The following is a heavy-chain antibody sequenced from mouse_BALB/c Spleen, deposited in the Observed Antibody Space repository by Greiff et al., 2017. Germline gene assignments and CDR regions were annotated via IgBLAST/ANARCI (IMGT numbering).Heavy chain of an antibody. V-gene: IGHV1S126*01. CDR3: ARREGYYGTYYAMDY. Sequence: LVESGPQLVRPGASVKISCKASGYSFTSYWMHWVKQRPGQGLEWIGMIDPSDSETRLNQKFKDKATLTVDKSSSTAYMQLSSPTSEDSAVYYCARREGYYGTYYAMDYWGQGTSVTVSS. D-gene: IGHD2-1*01. J-gene: IGHJ4*01. CDR1: GYSFTSYW. CDR2: IDPSDSET.